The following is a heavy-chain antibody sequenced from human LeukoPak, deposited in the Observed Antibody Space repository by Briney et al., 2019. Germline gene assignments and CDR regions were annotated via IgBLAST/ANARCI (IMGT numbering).Heavy chain of an antibody. J-gene: IGHJ4*02. CDR2: ISSSGSTI. D-gene: IGHD6-13*01. CDR1: GFTFSDYY. CDR3: ARNRFRQQLVPHDY. Sequence: PGGSLRLSCAAAGFTFSDYYMSWIRQAPGKGLEWVSYISSSGSTIYYADSVKGRFTISRDNAKNSLYLQMNNLRAEDTAVYYCARNRFRQQLVPHDYCGQGTLVTVSS. V-gene: IGHV3-11*04.